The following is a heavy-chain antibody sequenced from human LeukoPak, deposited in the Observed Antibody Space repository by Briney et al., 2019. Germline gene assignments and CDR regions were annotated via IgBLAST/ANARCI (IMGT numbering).Heavy chain of an antibody. CDR2: FYSGGDT. D-gene: IGHD6-13*01. CDR1: GFAVSSNY. V-gene: IGHV3-53*05. J-gene: IGHJ4*02. CDR3: ARDFFPIVDSTWYEIGY. Sequence: GGSLRLSCAASGFAVSSNYMSWVRQAPAEGLEWVAVFYSGGDTYYTDSVKGRFTISRDNSKNTLYLQMDSLRSEDTAVYYCARDFFPIVDSTWYEIGYWGQGTLVTVSS.